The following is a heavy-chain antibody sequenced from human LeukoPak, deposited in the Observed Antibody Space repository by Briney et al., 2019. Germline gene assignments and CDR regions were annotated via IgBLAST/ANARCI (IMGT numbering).Heavy chain of an antibody. V-gene: IGHV3-48*01. Sequence: GGSLRLSCAASGFTFSAYSMNWVRQAPGKGLEWVSFISGGGGTIYYADSVKGRFTISRDNAKNSLHLQMDSLRVEDTAVYYCARNQEIDYYDSSGFYWGVEYWGQGTLVTVSS. CDR1: GFTFSAYS. D-gene: IGHD3-22*01. CDR2: ISGGGGTI. J-gene: IGHJ4*02. CDR3: ARNQEIDYYDSSGFYWGVEY.